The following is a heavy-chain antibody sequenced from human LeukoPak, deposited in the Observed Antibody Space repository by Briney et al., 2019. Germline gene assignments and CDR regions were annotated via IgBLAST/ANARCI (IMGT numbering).Heavy chain of an antibody. D-gene: IGHD3-9*01. CDR3: AKPLVGTSFDY. CDR2: ISSNGGST. J-gene: IGHJ4*02. V-gene: IGHV3-64*01. CDR1: GFTFSTFA. Sequence: GGSLRLSCAASGFTFSTFAMYWVRQAPGKGLEYVSSISSNGGSTYYANSVKGRFTISRDNSKNTLYLQMNSLRAEDTAVYYCAKPLVGTSFDYWGQGTLVTVSS.